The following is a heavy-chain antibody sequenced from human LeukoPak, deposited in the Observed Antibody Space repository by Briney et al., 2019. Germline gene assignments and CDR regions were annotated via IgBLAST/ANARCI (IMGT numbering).Heavy chain of an antibody. J-gene: IGHJ4*02. Sequence: ASVKVSCKASGYTFTGYYMHWVRQAPGQGLEWMGRINPNSGGTNYAQKFQGRVTMTRDTSISTAYMELSRLRSDDTAVYYCARDLTFGGVIDQDDYWGQGTLVTV. V-gene: IGHV1-2*06. CDR1: GYTFTGYY. CDR2: INPNSGGT. CDR3: ARDLTFGGVIDQDDY. D-gene: IGHD3-16*02.